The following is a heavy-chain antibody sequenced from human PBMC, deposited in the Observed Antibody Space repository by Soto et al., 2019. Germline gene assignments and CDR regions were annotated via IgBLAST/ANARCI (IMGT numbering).Heavy chain of an antibody. D-gene: IGHD3-3*01. V-gene: IGHV1-8*01. Sequence: ASVKVSCKDSGYTFTSDDINWVRQATGQGLEWIGWMNHNSGNTGYAQKFQGRVTMTRNTSISTAYMELSSLRSEDTAVYYCARGGHVLRFLEWLYLVWGQGTTVTFS. CDR3: ARGGHVLRFLEWLYLV. CDR1: GYTFTSDD. J-gene: IGHJ6*02. CDR2: MNHNSGNT.